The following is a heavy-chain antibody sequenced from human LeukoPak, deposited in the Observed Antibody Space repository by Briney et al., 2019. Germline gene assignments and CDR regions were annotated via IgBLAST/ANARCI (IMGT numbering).Heavy chain of an antibody. CDR2: INPKSGGT. J-gene: IGHJ4*02. CDR3: ARDDFSNKNYQLDY. CDR1: GYTFPDYY. Sequence: VASVKVSCKASGYTFPDYYLNWLRQAPGQGPEWMGWINPKSGGTNYAQKFQGRVTMTRDTSISTAYMELTRLTSDDTAVYYCARDDFSNKNYQLDYWGQGTRVTVSS. V-gene: IGHV1-2*02. D-gene: IGHD3-3*01.